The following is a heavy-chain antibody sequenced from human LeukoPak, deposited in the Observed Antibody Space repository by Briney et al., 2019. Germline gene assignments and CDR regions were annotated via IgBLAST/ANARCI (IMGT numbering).Heavy chain of an antibody. CDR1: GGSISSSNW. J-gene: IGHJ3*02. CDR3: ARYDIWKGRAFDI. CDR2: IYHSGGT. V-gene: IGHV4-4*02. Sequence: SETLSLTCAVSGGSISSSNWWSWVRQPPGKGLEWIGEIYHSGGTNYNPSLKSRVTISVDKSKNQFSLKLSSVTAADTAVYYCARYDIWKGRAFDIWGQGTMVAVSS. D-gene: IGHD3-3*01.